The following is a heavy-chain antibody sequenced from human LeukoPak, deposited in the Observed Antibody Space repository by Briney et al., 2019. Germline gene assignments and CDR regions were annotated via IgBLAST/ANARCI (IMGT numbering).Heavy chain of an antibody. Sequence: SETLSLTCTVSGGSISSYYWSWIRQPPGKGLEWIGYIYYSGSTNYNPSLKSRVTISVDTSKNQFSLKLSSVTAADTAVYYCAGHRDTAMLHDYWGQGTLVTVSS. V-gene: IGHV4-59*08. CDR1: GGSISSYY. D-gene: IGHD5-18*01. CDR3: AGHRDTAMLHDY. J-gene: IGHJ4*02. CDR2: IYYSGST.